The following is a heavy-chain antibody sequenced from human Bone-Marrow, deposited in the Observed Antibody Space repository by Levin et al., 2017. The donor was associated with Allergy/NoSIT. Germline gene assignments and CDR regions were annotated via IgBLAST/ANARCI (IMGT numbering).Heavy chain of an antibody. J-gene: IGHJ4*02. V-gene: IGHV3-74*01. CDR3: ATYNWGQRVDY. D-gene: IGHD1-20*01. CDR1: GFTFSTSY. CDR2: INGDGSET. Sequence: GESLKISCAASGFTFSTSYIYWVRQVPGKGLFWVSRINGDGSETAHADSVKGRFTISRDNAKNTLYLQMDNLRAEDTAVYYCATYNWGQRVDYWGQGTLVTVSS.